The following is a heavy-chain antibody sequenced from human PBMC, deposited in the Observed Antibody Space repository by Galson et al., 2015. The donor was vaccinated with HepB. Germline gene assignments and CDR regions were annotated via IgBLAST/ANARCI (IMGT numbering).Heavy chain of an antibody. CDR2: IIPLVGIR. J-gene: IGHJ4*02. D-gene: IGHD4-17*01. CDR3: ARTRATVTTPHPDY. V-gene: IGHV1-69*02. Sequence: SVKVSCKASGGTFSSNSITWVRQAPGQGLEWMGRIIPLVGIRNYAQKFQGRVTITRDTSASTAYMELSSLRSEDTAVYYCARTRATVTTPHPDYWGQGTLVTVSS. CDR1: GGTFSSNS.